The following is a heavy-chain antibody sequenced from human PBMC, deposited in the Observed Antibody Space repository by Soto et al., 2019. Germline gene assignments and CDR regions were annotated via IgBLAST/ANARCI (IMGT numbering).Heavy chain of an antibody. CDR2: IYWDDDK. CDR3: AHDGELEYFDY. J-gene: IGHJ4*02. Sequence: QITLKESGPTLVKPTQTLTLTCTFSGFSLSTSGVGVGWIRQPPGKALEWLALIYWDDDKRYSPSLKSRLTITKYTSKNQVVLTMTNMDPVGTATYYCAHDGELEYFDYWGQGTLVTVSS. V-gene: IGHV2-5*02. D-gene: IGHD1-26*01. CDR1: GFSLSTSGVG.